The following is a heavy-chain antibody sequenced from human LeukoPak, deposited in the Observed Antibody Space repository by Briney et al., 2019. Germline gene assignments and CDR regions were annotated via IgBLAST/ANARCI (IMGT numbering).Heavy chain of an antibody. V-gene: IGHV3-15*01. CDR2: ILSKIDGGTT. D-gene: IGHD1-20*01. CDR3: TTLYNWNPTFDY. Sequence: GGSLRLPCAASGLTFSNVWMSWVRQAPGKGPEWVGRILSKIDGGTTDYAAPVKGRFTISRDDSKNTLYLQMNSLKTEDTAVYYCTTLYNWNPTFDYWGQGTLVTVSS. J-gene: IGHJ4*02. CDR1: GLTFSNVW.